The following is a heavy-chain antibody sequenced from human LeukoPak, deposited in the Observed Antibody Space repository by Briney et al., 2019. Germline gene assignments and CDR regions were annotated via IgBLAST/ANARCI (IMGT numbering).Heavy chain of an antibody. CDR3: ARDPGEAAAGTGDAFDT. V-gene: IGHV3-11*04. D-gene: IGHD6-13*01. J-gene: IGHJ3*02. CDR2: ISSSGSTI. Sequence: PGGSLRLSCAASGFTFSDYYMNWIRQAPGKGLEWVSSISSSGSTIYYADSVKGRFTISRDNAKNSLYLQMNSLRAEDTAVHYCARDPGEAAAGTGDAFDTWGQGKMVTVSS. CDR1: GFTFSDYY.